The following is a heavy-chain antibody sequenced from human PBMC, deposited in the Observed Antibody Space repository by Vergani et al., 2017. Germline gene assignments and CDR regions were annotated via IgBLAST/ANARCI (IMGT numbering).Heavy chain of an antibody. D-gene: IGHD6-19*01. CDR1: GFTFSSYA. Sequence: QVQLVESGGGVVQPGRSLRLSCAASGFTFSSYAMHWVRQAPGKGLEWVAVISYDGSNKYYADSVKGRFTISRDNSKNTLYLQMNSLRSEDTAVYYCARDPQWLDHFDYWGQGTLVTVSS. CDR3: ARDPQWLDHFDY. J-gene: IGHJ4*02. CDR2: ISYDGSNK. V-gene: IGHV3-30*04.